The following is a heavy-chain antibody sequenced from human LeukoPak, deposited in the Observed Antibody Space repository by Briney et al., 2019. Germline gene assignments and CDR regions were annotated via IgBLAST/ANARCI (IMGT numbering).Heavy chain of an antibody. D-gene: IGHD6-13*01. CDR2: IKQDASDK. V-gene: IGHV3-7*04. CDR1: GFIFSNYW. Sequence: GGSLRLSCTASGFIFSNYWMTWVRQAPGKGLEWVASIKQDASDKYHLDSVKGRFTISRDNAKNSLYLQMNSLRAEDTAVYYCAGASSSWYDYYYYYYMDVWGKGTTVTVSS. J-gene: IGHJ6*03. CDR3: AGASSSWYDYYYYYYMDV.